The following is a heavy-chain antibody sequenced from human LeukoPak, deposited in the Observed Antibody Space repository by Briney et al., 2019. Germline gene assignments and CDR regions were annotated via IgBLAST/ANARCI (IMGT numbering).Heavy chain of an antibody. J-gene: IGHJ3*02. D-gene: IGHD6-19*01. CDR1: GYSFTSYW. CDR2: IYPGDSDT. CDR3: ARSVAGLTDAFDI. V-gene: IGHV5-51*01. Sequence: GESLKISCKASGYSFTSYWIGWVRQMPGKGLEWMGIIYPGDSDTRYSPSFQGQVTISADKSISTAYLQWSSLKASDTAMYYCARSVAGLTDAFDIWGQGTMVTVSS.